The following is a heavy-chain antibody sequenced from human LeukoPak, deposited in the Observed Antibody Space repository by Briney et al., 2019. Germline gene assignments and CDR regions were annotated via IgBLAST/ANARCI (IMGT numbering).Heavy chain of an antibody. CDR2: IRYDGSSA. CDR3: ARDQAGRRHYADL. D-gene: IGHD3-10*01. J-gene: IGHJ5*02. V-gene: IGHV3-30*02. Sequence: GGSLRLSCAASGFTFSNYAMHWVRQAPGKGLEWVAYIRYDGSSAYYADFVKGRFTISRDNSKNTLYLQMHSLRAEDTAVYYCARDQAGRRHYADLWGQGTLVTVSS. CDR1: GFTFSNYA.